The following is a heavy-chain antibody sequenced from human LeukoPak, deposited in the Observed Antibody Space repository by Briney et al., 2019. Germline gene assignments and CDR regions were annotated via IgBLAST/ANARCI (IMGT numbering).Heavy chain of an antibody. CDR1: GYTFTSYD. V-gene: IGHV1-8*01. CDR3: ARSTTGTPPLDY. Sequence: ASVKVSCKASGYTFTSYDINWVRQATGQGLEWMGWMNPNSGNTGYAQKFQGRVTMTRNTSISTAYMELSSLRSEDTAVYYCARSTTGTPPLDYWGQGTLVTVSS. CDR2: MNPNSGNT. J-gene: IGHJ4*02. D-gene: IGHD1-1*01.